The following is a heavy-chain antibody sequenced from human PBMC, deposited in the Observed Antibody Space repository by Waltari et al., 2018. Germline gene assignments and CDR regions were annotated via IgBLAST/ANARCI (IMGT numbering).Heavy chain of an antibody. CDR1: GFTFDDYA. CDR3: AKDIGYCSSTSCLFDY. V-gene: IGHV3-9*01. D-gene: IGHD2-2*01. CDR2: MRWNSGSI. J-gene: IGHJ4*02. Sequence: EVQLVESGGGLVQPGRSLRLSCAASGFTFDDYAMHWVRQAPGKGLEWVSGMRWNSGSIGYADSVKGRFTISRDNAKNSLYLQMNSLRAEDTALYYCAKDIGYCSSTSCLFDYWGQGTLVTVSS.